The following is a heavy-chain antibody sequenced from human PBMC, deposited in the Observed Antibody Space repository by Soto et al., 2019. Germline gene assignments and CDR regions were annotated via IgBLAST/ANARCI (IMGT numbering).Heavy chain of an antibody. V-gene: IGHV4-39*01. J-gene: IGHJ5*02. CDR2: IYYSGST. CDR3: ASTVFPPSNWFDP. Sequence: SETLSLTCTVSGGYISSSSYYWGWIRQPPGKGLEWIASIYYSGSTYYNPSLKSRVTISVDTSKNQFSLKLSSVTAADTAVFYCASTVFPPSNWFDPWGQGTLVTVSS. CDR1: GGYISSSSYY. D-gene: IGHD3-9*01.